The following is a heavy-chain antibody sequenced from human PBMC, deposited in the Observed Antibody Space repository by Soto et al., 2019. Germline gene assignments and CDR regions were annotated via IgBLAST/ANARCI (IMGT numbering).Heavy chain of an antibody. V-gene: IGHV4-59*01. CDR3: ARADYGDYVRFFDY. Sequence: SETLSLTCTVSGGSISSYYWSWIRQPPGKGLEWIGYIYYSGSTNYNPSLKSRVTISVDTSKNQFSLKLSSVTAADTAVYYCARADYGDYVRFFDYWGQGTLVTVSS. CDR1: GGSISSYY. J-gene: IGHJ4*02. D-gene: IGHD4-17*01. CDR2: IYYSGST.